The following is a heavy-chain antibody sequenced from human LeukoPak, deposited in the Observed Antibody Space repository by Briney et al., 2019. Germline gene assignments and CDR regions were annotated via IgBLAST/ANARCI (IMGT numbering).Heavy chain of an antibody. CDR2: TRYDGSNK. CDR1: GFTFSSYG. J-gene: IGHJ6*04. Sequence: GGSLRLSCAAPGFTFSSYGMHWVRQAPGKGLEWVAFTRYDGSNKYYADSVKGRFTISRDNSKNTLYLQMNSLRAEDTAVYYCARGRYGSGSSGMDVWGKGTTVTVSS. CDR3: ARGRYGSGSSGMDV. D-gene: IGHD3-10*01. V-gene: IGHV3-30*02.